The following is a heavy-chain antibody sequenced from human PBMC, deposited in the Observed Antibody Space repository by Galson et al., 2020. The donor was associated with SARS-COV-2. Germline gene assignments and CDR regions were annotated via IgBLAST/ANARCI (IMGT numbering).Heavy chain of an antibody. Sequence: GGSLRLSCAVSGLTFTSNAMNWVRQAPGKGLEWVAAVSGGADSTFYADSVKGRFTISRDTSKNTLYLQMSSLRAEDTAVYYCAIRRFGESRVDFWGQGTLVTVSS. CDR2: VSGGADST. J-gene: IGHJ4*02. V-gene: IGHV3-23*01. CDR3: AIRRFGESRVDF. CDR1: GLTFTSNA. D-gene: IGHD3-10*01.